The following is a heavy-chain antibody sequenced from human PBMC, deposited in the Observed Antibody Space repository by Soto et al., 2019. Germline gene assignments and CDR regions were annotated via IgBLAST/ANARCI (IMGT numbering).Heavy chain of an antibody. J-gene: IGHJ6*03. Sequence: SETLSLTCTVSGGSISSYYWSWIRQPPGKGLEWIGYIYYSGSTNYNPSLKSRVTISVDTSKNQFSLKLSSVTAADTAVYYCARDNYDILTGYQYYMDVWGKGTTVTVSS. V-gene: IGHV4-59*01. CDR2: IYYSGST. CDR1: GGSISSYY. D-gene: IGHD3-9*01. CDR3: ARDNYDILTGYQYYMDV.